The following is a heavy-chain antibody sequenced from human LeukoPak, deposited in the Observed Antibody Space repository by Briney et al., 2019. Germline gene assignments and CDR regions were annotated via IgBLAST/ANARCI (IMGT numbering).Heavy chain of an antibody. Sequence: ASVKVSCKASGYTFTSCYMHWVRQAPGQGLEWMGIINPSGGSTSYAQKFQGRVTMTRDTSTSTVYMELSSLRSEDTAVYYCARESLYGSGSYSSYYYGMDVWGQGTTVTVSS. CDR1: GYTFTSCY. V-gene: IGHV1-46*01. CDR2: INPSGGST. CDR3: ARESLYGSGSYSSYYYGMDV. J-gene: IGHJ6*02. D-gene: IGHD3-10*01.